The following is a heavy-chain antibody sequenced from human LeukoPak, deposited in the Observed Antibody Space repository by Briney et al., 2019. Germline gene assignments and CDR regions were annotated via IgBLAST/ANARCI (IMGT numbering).Heavy chain of an antibody. CDR1: GGSINNYY. CDR3: ARGLTSSDTIDY. D-gene: IGHD2-2*01. CDR2: IYYSGST. J-gene: IGHJ4*02. V-gene: IGHV4-59*12. Sequence: SETLSLTCTVSGGSINNYYWSWIRQPPGKGLEWIGYIYYSGSTNYNPSLKSRVTISVDTSKNQFSLKLSSVTAADTAVYYCARGLTSSDTIDYWGQGTLVTVSS.